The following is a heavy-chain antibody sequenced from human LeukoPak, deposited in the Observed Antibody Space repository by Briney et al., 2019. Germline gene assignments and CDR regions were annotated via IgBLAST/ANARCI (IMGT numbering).Heavy chain of an antibody. CDR3: ARDGGGLDS. J-gene: IGHJ4*02. CDR1: GFTFGSYS. Sequence: PGGSLRLSCVAPGFTFGSYSMNWVRQAPGKGLEWVSSISGTSTEKRYADSVKGRFTISRDNAKNSLYLQMSSLRAEDTAVYYCARDGGGLDSWGQGTLVTVSS. V-gene: IGHV3-21*01. D-gene: IGHD3-16*01. CDR2: ISGTSTEK.